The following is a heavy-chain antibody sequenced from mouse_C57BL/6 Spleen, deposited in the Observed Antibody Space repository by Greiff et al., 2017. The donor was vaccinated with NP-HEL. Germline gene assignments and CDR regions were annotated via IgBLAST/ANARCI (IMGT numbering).Heavy chain of an antibody. Sequence: VQLQESGAELVRPGASVKLSCKASGYTFTDYYINWVKQRPGQGLEWIARIYPGSGNTYYNEKFKGKATLTAEKSSSTAYMQLSSLTSEDSAVYYYGRREDYCGSSYDYWGQGTTLTVSS. CDR3: GRREDYCGSSYDY. D-gene: IGHD1-1*01. CDR2: IYPGSGNT. V-gene: IGHV1-76*01. J-gene: IGHJ2*01. CDR1: GYTFTDYY.